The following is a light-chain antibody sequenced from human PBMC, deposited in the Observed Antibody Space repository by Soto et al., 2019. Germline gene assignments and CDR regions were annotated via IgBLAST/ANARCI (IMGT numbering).Light chain of an antibody. CDR2: GAS. CDR3: QQYGSSPGT. J-gene: IGKJ1*01. Sequence: EIVLTQSPGTLSLSPGERATLSCRASQSVSSSYLAWYQQKPGQAPRLLIYGASSRATGIPDRFSGSGSGTDFTLTISRLEPVDFAVYYCQQYGSSPGTLGQGTKVDI. V-gene: IGKV3-20*01. CDR1: QSVSSSY.